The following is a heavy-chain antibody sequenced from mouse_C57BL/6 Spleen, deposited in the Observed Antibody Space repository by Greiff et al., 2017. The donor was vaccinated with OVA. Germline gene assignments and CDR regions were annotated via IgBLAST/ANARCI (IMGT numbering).Heavy chain of an antibody. Sequence: VQLKQSGPELVKPGASVKISCKASGYSFTDYNMNWVKQSNGKSLEWIGVINPNYGTTSYNQKFKGKATLTVDQSSSTAYMQLNSLTSEDSAVYYCARRLKNSNYEAMDYWGQGTSVTVSS. CDR3: ARRLKNSNYEAMDY. CDR2: INPNYGTT. V-gene: IGHV1-39*01. D-gene: IGHD2-5*01. CDR1: GYSFTDYN. J-gene: IGHJ4*01.